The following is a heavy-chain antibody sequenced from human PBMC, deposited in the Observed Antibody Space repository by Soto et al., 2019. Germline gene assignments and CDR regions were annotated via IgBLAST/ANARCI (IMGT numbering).Heavy chain of an antibody. D-gene: IGHD6-19*01. J-gene: IGHJ3*01. CDR3: AKDQGIAVSHGIV. CDR1: GFTFNNYG. V-gene: IGHV3-30*18. Sequence: QVQLVESGGGVVQPGRSLRLSCAASGFTFNNYGMHWVRQAPGKGLEWVATISNDGSDKYDADSVKGRLTISRNNSTNTVYLQMNSLRAQETAVYYWAKDQGIAVSHGIVWGQGKMVTFSS. CDR2: ISNDGSDK.